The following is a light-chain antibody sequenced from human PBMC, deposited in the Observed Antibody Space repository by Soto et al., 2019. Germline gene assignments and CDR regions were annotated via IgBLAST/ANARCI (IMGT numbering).Light chain of an antibody. CDR2: DAS. V-gene: IGKV1-5*01. J-gene: IGKJ4*01. CDR1: QSINIW. Sequence: DIQMTQSPSTLSASVGDRVTITCRASQSINIWLAWYQQKPGKAPKLLIYDASSLQSGVPSRFRGSTSGTESTLTISSLQPDDFATYYCQQYNSYSRSFGGGTKVEIK. CDR3: QQYNSYSRS.